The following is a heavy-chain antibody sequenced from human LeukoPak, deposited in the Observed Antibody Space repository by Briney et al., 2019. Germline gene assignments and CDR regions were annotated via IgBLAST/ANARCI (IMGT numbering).Heavy chain of an antibody. CDR1: GGSISGYY. CDR2: TYYSGST. V-gene: IGHV4-59*08. D-gene: IGHD4-17*01. CDR3: ARHQSHYDDPSFDS. Sequence: PSETLSLTCTVSGGSISGYYWSWIRQPPGKVLEWLGYTYYSGSTKYSPSLRGRVTISVDTSKNHFSLDLRSVTAADTAVYYCARHQSHYDDPSFDSWGQGTLVTVSS. J-gene: IGHJ4*02.